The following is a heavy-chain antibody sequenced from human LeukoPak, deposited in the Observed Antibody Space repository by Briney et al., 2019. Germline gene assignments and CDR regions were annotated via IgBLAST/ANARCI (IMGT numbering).Heavy chain of an antibody. V-gene: IGHV3-23*01. CDR2: VSVNGGTT. J-gene: IGHJ4*02. D-gene: IGHD3-10*01. Sequence: GESLRLSCAASGFTFSSCALSWVRQAPGKGLEWVSTVSVNGGTTYYADSVEGRFTISRDNSKNTLYLQMNSLRAEDTAVYFCAKELHGSGNYAFDYWGQGTLVTVSS. CDR3: AKELHGSGNYAFDY. CDR1: GFTFSSCA.